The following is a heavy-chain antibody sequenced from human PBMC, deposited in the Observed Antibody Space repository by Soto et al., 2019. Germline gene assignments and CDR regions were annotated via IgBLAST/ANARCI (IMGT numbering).Heavy chain of an antibody. J-gene: IGHJ6*02. V-gene: IGHV3-21*01. CDR2: ISSSSSYI. CDR3: ARDGITIFGVVTQTYYYYGMDV. D-gene: IGHD3-3*01. Sequence: VGSLRLSCAASGFTFSSYSMNWVRQAPGKGLEWVSSISSSSSYIYYADSVKGRFTISRDNAKNSLYLQMNSLRAEDTAVYYCARDGITIFGVVTQTYYYYGMDVWGQGTTVTVLL. CDR1: GFTFSSYS.